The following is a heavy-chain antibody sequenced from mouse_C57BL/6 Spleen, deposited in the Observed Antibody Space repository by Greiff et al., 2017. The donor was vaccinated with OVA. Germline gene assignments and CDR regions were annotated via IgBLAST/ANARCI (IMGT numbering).Heavy chain of an antibody. CDR2: IDPANGNT. CDR1: GFNIKNPY. CDR3: ASYYGSSYVWFAY. Sequence: VQLQQSVAELVRPGASVKLSCTASGFNIKNPYMHWVKQRPEQGLEWIGRIDPANGNTKYAPKFQGKATITADTSSNTAYLQLSSLTSEDTAIYYCASYYGSSYVWFAYWGQGTLVTVSA. J-gene: IGHJ3*01. D-gene: IGHD1-1*01. V-gene: IGHV14-3*01.